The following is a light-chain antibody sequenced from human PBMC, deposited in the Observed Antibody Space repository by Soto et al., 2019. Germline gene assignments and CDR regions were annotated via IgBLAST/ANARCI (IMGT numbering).Light chain of an antibody. V-gene: IGLV2-14*01. CDR3: SSYTTSNTPLYG. CDR1: SSDTAGYNY. Sequence: QSALTQPASVSGSPGQSITISCTGTSSDTAGYNYVSWYQQHPGKAPKLMIYEVSNRPSGVSNRFSGSQSGNTASLTISGLQADNEANYYCSSYTTSNTPLYGFGTGTKSPS. J-gene: IGLJ1*01. CDR2: EVS.